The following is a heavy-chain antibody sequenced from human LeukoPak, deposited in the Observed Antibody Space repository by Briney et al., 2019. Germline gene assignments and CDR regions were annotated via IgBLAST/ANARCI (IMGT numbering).Heavy chain of an antibody. CDR3: ARDGVIAAADPGIWFDP. Sequence: SETLSLTCTVSGGSINSYFWSWIRQPAGKGLEWIGRIYTDGSTNYNPSLKSRVTMSVDRPKNQFSLKLSSVTAGDTAVYYCARDGVIAAADPGIWFDPWGQGTLVTGSS. V-gene: IGHV4-4*07. D-gene: IGHD6-13*01. CDR2: IYTDGST. J-gene: IGHJ5*02. CDR1: GGSINSYF.